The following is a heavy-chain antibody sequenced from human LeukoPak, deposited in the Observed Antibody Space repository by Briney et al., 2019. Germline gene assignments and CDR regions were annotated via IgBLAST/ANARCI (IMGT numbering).Heavy chain of an antibody. V-gene: IGHV4-4*07. CDR3: AREQWLVLRDRWLHFYYYYYMDV. J-gene: IGHJ6*03. CDR1: GGSISSYY. CDR2: IYTSGCT. D-gene: IGHD6-19*01. Sequence: SETLSLTCTVSGGSISSYYWSWIRQPAGKGLEWIGRIYTSGCTNYNPSLKSRVTMSVDTSKNQFSLKLGSVTAADTAVYYCAREQWLVLRDRWLHFYYYYYMDVWGKGTTVTVSS.